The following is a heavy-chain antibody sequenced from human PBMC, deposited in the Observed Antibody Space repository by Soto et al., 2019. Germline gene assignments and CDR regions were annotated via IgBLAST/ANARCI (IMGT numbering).Heavy chain of an antibody. D-gene: IGHD3-22*01. CDR1: GFTFNNAW. V-gene: IGHV3-15*05. CDR2: IKDETDGGTT. Sequence: PGGSLRLSCAASGFTFNNAWMFWVRQAPGKGLEWVGRIKDETDGGTTDYAATVKGRFTISRDDSKNTVYLQTNSLKTEDTAVYYCTTRTFYYDSGGYYCAYWGQGTLVTVSS. CDR3: TTRTFYYDSGGYYCAY. J-gene: IGHJ4*02.